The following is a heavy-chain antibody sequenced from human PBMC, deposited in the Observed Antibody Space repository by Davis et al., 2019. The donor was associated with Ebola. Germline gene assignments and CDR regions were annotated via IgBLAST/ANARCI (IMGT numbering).Heavy chain of an antibody. CDR1: GYSFSDYY. V-gene: IGHV7-4-1*02. CDR2: INTNTGNP. J-gene: IGHJ6*02. CDR3: APLYGMDV. Sequence: ASVKVSCKASGYSFSDYYIHWVRQAPGQGLEWMGWINTNTGNPTYAQGFTGRFVFSLDASVSTAYLQISNLEAEDTAVYYCAPLYGMDVWGQGTTVTVSS.